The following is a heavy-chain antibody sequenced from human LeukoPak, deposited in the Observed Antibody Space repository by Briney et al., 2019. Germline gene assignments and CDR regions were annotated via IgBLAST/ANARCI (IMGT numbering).Heavy chain of an antibody. Sequence: PSETLSLTCAVYGGSFSGYYWSWIRQPAGKGLEWIGRIYTSGSTNFKPSLKSRVTMSVDTSKNQFSLKLSSVTAADTAVYYCARVQLLWFGELLYSWFDPWGQGTLVTVSS. CDR3: ARVQLLWFGELLYSWFDP. D-gene: IGHD3-10*01. CDR1: GGSFSGYY. J-gene: IGHJ5*02. V-gene: IGHV4-59*10. CDR2: IYTSGST.